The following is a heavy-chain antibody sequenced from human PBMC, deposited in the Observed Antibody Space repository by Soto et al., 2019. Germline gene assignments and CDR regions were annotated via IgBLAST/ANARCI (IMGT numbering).Heavy chain of an antibody. D-gene: IGHD5-18*01. CDR2: INPDGSTT. CDR3: ARGGADTAMAHDY. V-gene: IGHV3-74*01. Sequence: GGALRLYCAASGFTCSRYWMHWVRQAPGKGLVWVSRINPDGSTTNYADSVKGRFTISRDSAKNTLHLQVNSARVEDTAVYYCARGGADTAMAHDYWGQGTLVTVSS. CDR1: GFTCSRYW. J-gene: IGHJ4*02.